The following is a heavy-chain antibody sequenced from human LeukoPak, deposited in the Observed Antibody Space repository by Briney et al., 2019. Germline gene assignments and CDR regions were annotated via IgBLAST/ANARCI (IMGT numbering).Heavy chain of an antibody. CDR1: GFTFSIYA. CDR2: ISGSGGST. CDR3: ARDLGYCSSTSDNKC. D-gene: IGHD2-2*01. Sequence: QPGGSLRLSCAASGFTFSIYAMTWVRQAPGKGLEWVSAISGSGGSTYYADSVKGRFTISRDNAKNSLYLQMNSLRAEDTAVYYCARDLGYCSSTSDNKCWGQGTLVTVSS. V-gene: IGHV3-23*01. J-gene: IGHJ4*02.